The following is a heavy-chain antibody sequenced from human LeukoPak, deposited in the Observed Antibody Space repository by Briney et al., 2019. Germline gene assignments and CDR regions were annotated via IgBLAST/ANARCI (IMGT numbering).Heavy chain of an antibody. CDR3: ARAPYGSGIDC. Sequence: AGGSLRLSCAASGFTVSSNYMSWVRQAPGKGLEWVSVIYSGGSTYYADSVKGRFTISRDNSQNTLYLQMNSLRAEDTAVYYCARAPYGSGIDCWGQGTLVTVSS. CDR2: IYSGGST. CDR1: GFTVSSNY. D-gene: IGHD3-10*01. J-gene: IGHJ4*02. V-gene: IGHV3-66*01.